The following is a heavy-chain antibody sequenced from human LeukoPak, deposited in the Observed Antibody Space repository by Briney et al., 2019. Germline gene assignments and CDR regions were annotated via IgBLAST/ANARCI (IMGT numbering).Heavy chain of an antibody. CDR2: IVVGSGNT. CDR1: GFTFTSSA. J-gene: IGHJ3*02. Sequence: SVKVSCKASGFTFTSSAMQWVRQARGQRLEWIGWIVVGSGNTNYAQKFQERVTFTRDMSTSTAYMELSSLRSEDTAVYYCAAIGVSAAGTLSKAFDIWGQGTMVTVSS. D-gene: IGHD6-13*01. CDR3: AAIGVSAAGTLSKAFDI. V-gene: IGHV1-58*02.